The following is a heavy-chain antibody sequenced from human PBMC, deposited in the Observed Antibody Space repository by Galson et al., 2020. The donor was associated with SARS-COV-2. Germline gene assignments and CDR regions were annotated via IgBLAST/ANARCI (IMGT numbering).Heavy chain of an antibody. CDR3: ARDGGSYIDY. J-gene: IGHJ4*02. CDR2: ISYDGSNK. V-gene: IGHV3-30-3*01. CDR1: GFTFSSYA. D-gene: IGHD1-26*01. Sequence: GESLKISCAASGFTFSSYAMHWVRQAPGKGLEWVAVISYDGSNKYYADSVKGRFTISRDNSKNTLYLQMNSLRAEDTAVYYCARDGGSYIDYWGQGTLVTVSS.